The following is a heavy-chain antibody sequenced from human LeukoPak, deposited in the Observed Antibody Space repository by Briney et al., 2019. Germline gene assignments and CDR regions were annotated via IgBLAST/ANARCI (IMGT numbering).Heavy chain of an antibody. D-gene: IGHD2-8*01. CDR3: ARRLLVANGNYFDY. Sequence: GESLKISCKGSGYSFTSYWIGWVRQMPGKGLEWMGIINPGDSDTRYSPSFQGQVTISGDKSISTAYLQWGSLQASDTAMYYCARRLLVANGNYFDYWGQGTLVTVSS. CDR2: INPGDSDT. J-gene: IGHJ4*02. V-gene: IGHV5-51*01. CDR1: GYSFTSYW.